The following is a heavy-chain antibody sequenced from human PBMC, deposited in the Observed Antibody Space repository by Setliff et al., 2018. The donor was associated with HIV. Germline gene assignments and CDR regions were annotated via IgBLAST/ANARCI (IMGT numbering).Heavy chain of an antibody. J-gene: IGHJ3*01. CDR2: IYFTGSS. D-gene: IGHD4-17*01. CDR1: GGSISTYY. CDR3: ARVQMAYAAFDV. Sequence: NPSETLSLTCTVSGGSISTYYWSWIRQPPGKGLEWIGSIYFTGSSDNNPSLKSRVTLSVDTSEHQFSLKLSSVTAADTAVYYCARVQMAYAAFDVWGQGTMVTVSS. V-gene: IGHV4-59*01.